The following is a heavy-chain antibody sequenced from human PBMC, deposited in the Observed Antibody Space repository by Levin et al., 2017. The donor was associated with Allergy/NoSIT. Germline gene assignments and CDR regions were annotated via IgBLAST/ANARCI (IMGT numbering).Heavy chain of an antibody. D-gene: IGHD3-3*01. CDR3: ARDGGKNYDFWSGPNAFDI. CDR2: INTNTGNP. CDR1: GYTFTSYA. V-gene: IGHV7-4-1*02. J-gene: IGHJ3*02. Sequence: ASVKVSCKASGYTFTSYAMNWVRQAPGQGLEWMGWINTNTGNPTYAQGFTGRFVFSLDTSVSTAYLQISSLKAEDTAVYYCARDGGKNYDFWSGPNAFDIWGQGTMVTVSS.